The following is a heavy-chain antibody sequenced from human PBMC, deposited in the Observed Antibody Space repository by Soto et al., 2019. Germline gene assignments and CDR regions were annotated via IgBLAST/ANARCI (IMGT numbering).Heavy chain of an antibody. CDR3: ARDRVGMGNDWYFDL. Sequence: QVQLVQSGAEVKKPGSSVKVSCKASGGTFSSYAISWVRQAPGQGLEWMGGIIPIFGTANYAQKFQGRVTMTADESTSTAYMELSSLRSEDTAVYYCARDRVGMGNDWYFDLWGRGTLVTVSS. CDR1: GGTFSSYA. V-gene: IGHV1-69*12. CDR2: IIPIFGTA. D-gene: IGHD2-21*01. J-gene: IGHJ2*01.